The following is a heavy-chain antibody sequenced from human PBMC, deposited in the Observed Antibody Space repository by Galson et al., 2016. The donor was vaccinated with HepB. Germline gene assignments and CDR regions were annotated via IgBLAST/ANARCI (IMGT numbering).Heavy chain of an antibody. Sequence: SETLSLTCSVSGDSISSRAYHWGWIRQPPGKGLEWIGEIYLGGRTHYNPSLESRITISIDNSNNRFSLHLNSATAADMAVYYCARHLATAGTRGFDYWGQGTLVTVSS. D-gene: IGHD5-12*01. CDR1: GDSISSRAYH. CDR2: IYLGGRT. V-gene: IGHV4-39*07. J-gene: IGHJ4*02. CDR3: ARHLATAGTRGFDY.